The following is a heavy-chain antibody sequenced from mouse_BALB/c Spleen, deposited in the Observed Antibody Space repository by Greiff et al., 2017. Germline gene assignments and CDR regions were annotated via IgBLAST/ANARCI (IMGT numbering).Heavy chain of an antibody. CDR1: GYSITSDYA. V-gene: IGHV3-2*02. CDR3: AREGNYVRAMDY. CDR2: ISYSGST. J-gene: IGHJ4*01. D-gene: IGHD2-1*01. Sequence: DVKLQESGPGLVKPSQSLSLTCTVTGYSITSDYAWNWIRQFPGNKLEWMGYISYSGSTSYNPSLKSRISITRDTSKNQFFLQLNSVTTEDTATYYCAREGNYVRAMDYWGQGTSVTVSS.